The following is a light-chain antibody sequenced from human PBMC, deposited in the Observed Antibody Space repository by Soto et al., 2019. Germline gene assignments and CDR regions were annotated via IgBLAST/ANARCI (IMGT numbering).Light chain of an antibody. CDR2: EVS. CDR3: SSYTSSSTWV. Sequence: QSVLTQPASVSGSPGQSITISCTVTSSDVGGYNYVSWYQQHPGKAPKLMIYEVSNRPSGVSNRFSGSKSGNTASLTISGLQAEDEADYYCSSYTSSSTWVIGGGTKVTVL. CDR1: SSDVGGYNY. J-gene: IGLJ3*02. V-gene: IGLV2-14*01.